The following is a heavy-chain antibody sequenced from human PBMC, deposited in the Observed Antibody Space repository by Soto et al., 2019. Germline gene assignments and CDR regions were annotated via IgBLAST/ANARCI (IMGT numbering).Heavy chain of an antibody. CDR1: GGSISSGDYY. V-gene: IGHV4-30-4*01. CDR2: IYYSGST. J-gene: IGHJ4*02. Sequence: SETLSLTCTVSGGSISSGDYYWSWIRQPPGKGLEWIGYIYYSGSTYYNPSLKSRVTISVDTSRNQFSLKPSSVTAADTAVYYCARDGGYYDILTGSTWGQGTLVTVSS. D-gene: IGHD3-9*01. CDR3: ARDGGYYDILTGST.